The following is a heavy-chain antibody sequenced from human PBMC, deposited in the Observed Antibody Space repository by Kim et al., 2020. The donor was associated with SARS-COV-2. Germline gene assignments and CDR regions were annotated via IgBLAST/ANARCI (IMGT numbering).Heavy chain of an antibody. CDR3: TRDQDGFGSGSYYIY. V-gene: IGHV3-49*03. D-gene: IGHD3-10*01. Sequence: GGSLRLSCTASGFTFGDYAMSWFRQAPGKGLEWVGFIRSKAYGGTTEYAASVKGRFTISRDDSKSIAYLQMNSLKTEDTAVYYCTRDQDGFGSGSYYIYWGQGTLVTVSS. J-gene: IGHJ4*02. CDR1: GFTFGDYA. CDR2: IRSKAYGGTT.